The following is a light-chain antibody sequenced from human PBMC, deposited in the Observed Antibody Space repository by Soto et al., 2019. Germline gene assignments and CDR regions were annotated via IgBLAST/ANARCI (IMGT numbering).Light chain of an antibody. J-gene: IGKJ1*01. CDR1: QSVSSSY. V-gene: IGKV3-20*01. CDR3: QQYGSSPPWT. CDR2: GAS. Sequence: EIVLTQSPGTLSLSPGERATLSCRASQSVSSSYLAWYQQKPGQAPRLLIYGASSRATGIPDRFSGSGSGIDFTLTISRLEPEDFAVSYCQQYGSSPPWTFGQGTKVEIK.